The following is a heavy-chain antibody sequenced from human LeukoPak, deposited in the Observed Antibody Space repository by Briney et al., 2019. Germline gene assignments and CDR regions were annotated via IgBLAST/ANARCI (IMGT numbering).Heavy chain of an antibody. V-gene: IGHV4-4*07. CDR1: GGSISSYY. CDR2: IYTSGST. Sequence: SETLSLTCTVSGGSISSYYWNWIRQPAGKGLEWIGHIYTSGSTNYNPSLKSRVTMSIDTSKNQFSRKLSSVTAADTAVYYCARGLNVGFCSSTSCYIWFDPWGQGTLVTVSS. CDR3: ARGLNVGFCSSTSCYIWFDP. J-gene: IGHJ5*02. D-gene: IGHD2-2*02.